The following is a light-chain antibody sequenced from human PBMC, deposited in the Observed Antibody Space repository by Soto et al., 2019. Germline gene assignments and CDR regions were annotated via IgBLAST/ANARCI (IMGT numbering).Light chain of an antibody. Sequence: QSVLTQPPSVSAAPGQKVTISCSGSSSNIGSNYVSWYQQLPGTAPKLLISENSLRPSGIPDRFSGSKSGTSATLGITGLQTGDEADYYCGTWDSSLSAGVFGGGTKLTVL. CDR2: ENS. J-gene: IGLJ3*02. CDR3: GTWDSSLSAGV. CDR1: SSNIGSNY. V-gene: IGLV1-51*02.